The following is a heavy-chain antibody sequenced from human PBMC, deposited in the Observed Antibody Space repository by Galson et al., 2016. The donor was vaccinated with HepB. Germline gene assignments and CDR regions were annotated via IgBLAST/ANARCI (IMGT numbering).Heavy chain of an antibody. V-gene: IGHV3-53*01. J-gene: IGHJ3*02. CDR3: ARDSGYCSKIDCRGDAVDI. D-gene: IGHD2-2*01. Sequence: SLRLSCAASGFSVSGDYMSWARQAPGKGLEWVSFIYAGGNTDYRDSVKGRFTISRDNAKNTLYRQMNSLRAEDTAVYYCARDSGYCSKIDCRGDAVDIWGQGTMVTVSS. CDR1: GFSVSGDY. CDR2: IYAGGNT.